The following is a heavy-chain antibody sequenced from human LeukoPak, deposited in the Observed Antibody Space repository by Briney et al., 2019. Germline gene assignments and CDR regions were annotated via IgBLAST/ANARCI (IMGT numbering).Heavy chain of an antibody. D-gene: IGHD3-22*01. CDR3: TTEHNYYDSSGYFAYFDY. V-gene: IGHV1-24*01. CDR2: FDPEDGET. Sequence: ASVKVSCKVSGYTLTELSMHWVRQAPGKGLEWMGGFDPEDGETIYAQKFQGRVTMTEDTSTDTAHMELSSLRSEDTAVYYCTTEHNYYDSSGYFAYFDYWGQGTLVTVSS. J-gene: IGHJ4*02. CDR1: GYTLTELS.